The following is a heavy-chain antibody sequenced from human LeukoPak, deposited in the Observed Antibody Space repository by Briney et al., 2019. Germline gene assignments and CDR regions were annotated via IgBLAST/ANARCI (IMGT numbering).Heavy chain of an antibody. J-gene: IGHJ4*02. Sequence: GGSLRLSCAASGFTFSSYWMHWVRQAPGKGLVWVSRINTDGSSTSYADSVKGRFTISRDNSKNTLYLQMNTLRAEDTAVYYCARDARYCSDGTCYIYYFDYWGQGTLVTVSS. CDR2: INTDGSST. V-gene: IGHV3-74*01. CDR3: ARDARYCSDGTCYIYYFDY. D-gene: IGHD2-15*01. CDR1: GFTFSSYW.